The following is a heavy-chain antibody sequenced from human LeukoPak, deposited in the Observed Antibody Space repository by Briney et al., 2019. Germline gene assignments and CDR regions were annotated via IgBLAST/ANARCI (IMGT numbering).Heavy chain of an antibody. CDR2: INHSGST. CDR3: ARGGGNHSNPRHNWFDP. Sequence: ASETLSLTCAVYGGSFSGYYWSWIRQPPGKGLEWIGEINHSGSTNYNPSLKRRVTISVDTSKNQFSLKLSSVTAADTAVYYCARGGGNHSNPRHNWFDPWGQGTLVTVSS. V-gene: IGHV4-34*01. D-gene: IGHD1-14*01. CDR1: GGSFSGYY. J-gene: IGHJ5*02.